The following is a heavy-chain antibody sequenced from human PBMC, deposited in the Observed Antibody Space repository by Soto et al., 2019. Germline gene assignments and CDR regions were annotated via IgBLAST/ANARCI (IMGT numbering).Heavy chain of an antibody. D-gene: IGHD3-3*01. CDR3: ALDPTWSGYYNY. V-gene: IGHV3-23*01. J-gene: IGHJ4*02. CDR1: GFTFTTYT. Sequence: TGGSLRLSCTASGFTFTTYTMTWVRQAPGKGLEWVSAISGSGASTYYADSVKGRFTISRDNSKNTLYLQMSSLRAEDTAVYFCALDPTWSGYYNYWGQGTLVTVSS. CDR2: ISGSGAST.